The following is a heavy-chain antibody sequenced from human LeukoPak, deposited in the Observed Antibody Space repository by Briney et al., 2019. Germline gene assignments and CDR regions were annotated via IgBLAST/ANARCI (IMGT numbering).Heavy chain of an antibody. D-gene: IGHD1-26*01. CDR3: ARARVTVGATPWFDP. CDR1: GYSISSGYY. CDR2: IYHSGST. Sequence: SETLSLTCTVSGYSISSGYYWGWIRQPPGKGLEWIGSIYHSGSTYCNPSLKSRVTISVDTSKNQFSLKLSSVTAADTAVYYCARARVTVGATPWFDPRGQGTLVTVSS. J-gene: IGHJ5*02. V-gene: IGHV4-38-2*02.